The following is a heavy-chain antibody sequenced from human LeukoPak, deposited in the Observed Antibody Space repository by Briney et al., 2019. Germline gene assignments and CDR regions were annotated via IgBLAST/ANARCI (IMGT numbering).Heavy chain of an antibody. CDR3: AREDSSSSTFDY. Sequence: PSETLSLTCAVYGGSFSGYYWSWIRQPPGKGLEWIGEINHSGSTNYNPSLKSRVTISVDTSKNQFSLKLSSVTAADTAVYYCAREDSSSSTFDYWGQGTLVTVSS. V-gene: IGHV4-34*01. CDR1: GGSFSGYY. D-gene: IGHD6-6*01. CDR2: INHSGST. J-gene: IGHJ4*02.